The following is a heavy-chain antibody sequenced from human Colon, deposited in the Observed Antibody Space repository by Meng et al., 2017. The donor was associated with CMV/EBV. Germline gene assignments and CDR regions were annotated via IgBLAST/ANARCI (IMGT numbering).Heavy chain of an antibody. Sequence: SLMISCVASGFTFDDYGMHWVRQSPGKGLEWVSSISWTNATTRYADSVRGRFTISRDNAKNSLYLQMNSLRAEDTALYYCTRDIGSYHDFLTGTSPFPDAIDIWGQGTRVTVSS. J-gene: IGHJ3*02. CDR2: ISWTNATT. CDR3: TRDIGSYHDFLTGTSPFPDAIDI. CDR1: GFTFDDYG. V-gene: IGHV3-9*01. D-gene: IGHD3-9*01.